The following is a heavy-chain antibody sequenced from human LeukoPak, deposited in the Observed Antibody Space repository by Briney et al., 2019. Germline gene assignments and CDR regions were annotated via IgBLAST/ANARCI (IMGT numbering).Heavy chain of an antibody. Sequence: SVTVSCKASGGTFSIYAISWVRQAPGQGLEWMGGIIPIFGTANYAQKFQGRVTITADESTSTAYMELSSLRSEDTAVYYCARITVEMATAEWWFDPWGQGTLVTVSS. CDR2: IIPIFGTA. V-gene: IGHV1-69*01. J-gene: IGHJ5*02. CDR3: ARITVEMATAEWWFDP. CDR1: GGTFSIYA. D-gene: IGHD5-24*01.